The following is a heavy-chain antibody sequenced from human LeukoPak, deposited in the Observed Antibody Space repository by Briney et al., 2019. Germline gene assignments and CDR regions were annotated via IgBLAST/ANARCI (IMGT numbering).Heavy chain of an antibody. CDR1: GFTFSDYY. CDR2: ISSSGSTI. V-gene: IGHV3-11*01. CDR3: AREAVGYRGLDY. D-gene: IGHD1-1*01. J-gene: IGHJ4*02. Sequence: GGSLRLSCAASGFTFSDYYMSWIRQAPGKGLEWISYISSSGSTIYYADSVKGRFTISRDNAKSSLYLQMNSLRVEDTAIYYCAREAVGYRGLDYWGQGTLVTVSS.